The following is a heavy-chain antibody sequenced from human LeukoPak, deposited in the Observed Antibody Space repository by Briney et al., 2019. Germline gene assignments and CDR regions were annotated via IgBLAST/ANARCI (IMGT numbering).Heavy chain of an antibody. CDR3: AKEHDFWSGYLNNWFDP. V-gene: IGHV3-48*01. J-gene: IGHJ5*02. CDR1: GFNYSSYT. D-gene: IGHD3-3*01. CDR2: ISASRGIT. Sequence: GGSLRLSCAASGFNYSSYTTNWVRQAPGMGLEWLSYISASRGITYYADSVKGRFTISRDNAKNSLYLQMNSLRAEDTAVYYCAKEHDFWSGYLNNWFDPWGQGTLVTVSS.